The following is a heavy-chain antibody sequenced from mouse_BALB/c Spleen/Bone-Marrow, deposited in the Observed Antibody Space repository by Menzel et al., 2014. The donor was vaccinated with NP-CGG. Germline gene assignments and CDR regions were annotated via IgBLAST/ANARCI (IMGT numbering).Heavy chain of an antibody. V-gene: IGHV1S135*01. CDR3: ARNWDVDY. Sequence: LEESGPELMKPGASVKISCKASGYSFTSYYMHWVKQSHGKSLEWIGYIDPFNGATSYNQKFKGKATLTVDKSSSTAYMHLSSLTSEDSAVYYCARNWDVDYWGQGTTLPVSS. CDR1: GYSFTSYY. D-gene: IGHD4-1*01. J-gene: IGHJ2*01. CDR2: IDPFNGAT.